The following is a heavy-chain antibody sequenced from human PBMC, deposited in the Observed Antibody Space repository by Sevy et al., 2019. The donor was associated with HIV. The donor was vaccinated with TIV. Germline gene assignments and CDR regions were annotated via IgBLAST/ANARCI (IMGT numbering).Heavy chain of an antibody. CDR1: GYTFTGYY. CDR2: INPNSGGT. Sequence: ASVKVSCKASGYTFTGYYMHWVRQAPGQGLEWMGRINPNSGGTNYAQKLQGRVTMTRDTSISTAYMELSRLRSDDTAVYYCASEKAITMVRGVRGAFGAFDIWGQGTMVTVSS. D-gene: IGHD3-10*01. CDR3: ASEKAITMVRGVRGAFGAFDI. V-gene: IGHV1-2*06. J-gene: IGHJ3*02.